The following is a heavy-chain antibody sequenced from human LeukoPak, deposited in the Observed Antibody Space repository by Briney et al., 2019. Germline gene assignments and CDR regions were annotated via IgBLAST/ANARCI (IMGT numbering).Heavy chain of an antibody. Sequence: PGGSLRLSCAASGFTFSSYSMNWVRQAPGKGLEWVSSISSSSSYIYYADSVKGRFTISRDNAKNSLYLQMNSLRAEDTAVYYCARPYCSSTSCERAFDIWGQGTMVTVSS. CDR2: ISSSSSYI. CDR3: ARPYCSSTSCERAFDI. D-gene: IGHD2-2*01. CDR1: GFTFSSYS. J-gene: IGHJ3*02. V-gene: IGHV3-21*01.